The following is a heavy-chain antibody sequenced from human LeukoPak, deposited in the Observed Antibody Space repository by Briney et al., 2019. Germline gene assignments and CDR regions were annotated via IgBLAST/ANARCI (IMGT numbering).Heavy chain of an antibody. Sequence: GGSLRLSCAVSGFTFSSYWMHWVRQAPGKGLVWVSRIDGDGSRINYADSVKGRFTISRDNGKNTLFLQMNSLRAEDAAVYYCVRGNDYGGSHYWGQGTLVTVSA. CDR3: VRGNDYGGSHY. CDR1: GFTFSSYW. D-gene: IGHD4-23*01. CDR2: IDGDGSRI. J-gene: IGHJ4*02. V-gene: IGHV3-74*01.